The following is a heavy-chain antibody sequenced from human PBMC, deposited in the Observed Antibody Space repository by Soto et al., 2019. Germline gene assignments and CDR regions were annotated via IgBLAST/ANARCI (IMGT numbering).Heavy chain of an antibody. D-gene: IGHD3-16*01. CDR2: ISSTSSYK. Sequence: EVQLVESGGGLVKPGGSLRLSCAASGFTFRSYSINWVRQAPGKGLEWVSFISSTSSYKYYADSVKGRFTISRDNARNTVLLQMNSLRGEDTAVYHCARGGQVVSENYFDSWGQGTLVTVSS. CDR3: ARGGQVVSENYFDS. V-gene: IGHV3-21*06. J-gene: IGHJ4*02. CDR1: GFTFRSYS.